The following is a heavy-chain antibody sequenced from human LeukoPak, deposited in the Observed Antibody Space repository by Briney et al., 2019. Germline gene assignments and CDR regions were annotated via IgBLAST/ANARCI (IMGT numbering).Heavy chain of an antibody. Sequence: GGSLRLSCAASGFTFRSYSMNWVRQAPGKGREWVSSISRSSSDIYYADPVKGRFTISRDNAKNSLYLQMNSLRAEDTAIYYCARDPGYPYYSYMDVWGKGITVTVS. V-gene: IGHV3-21*01. CDR2: ISRSSSDI. CDR1: GFTFRSYS. D-gene: IGHD5-12*01. J-gene: IGHJ6*03. CDR3: ARDPGYPYYSYMDV.